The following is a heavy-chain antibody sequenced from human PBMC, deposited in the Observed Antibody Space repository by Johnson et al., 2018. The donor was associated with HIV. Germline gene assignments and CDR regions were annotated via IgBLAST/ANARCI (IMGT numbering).Heavy chain of an antibody. V-gene: IGHV3-7*01. CDR1: GFTFTSYW. D-gene: IGHD4-23*01. Sequence: VQLVESGGGLVQPGGSLRLSCAASGFTFTSYWMTWARQAPGTGLEWVANIKQDGSEEYYVDSVKGRFTISRDNAKNSLYLQMSSLRAEDTAVYYCARQFRSVGATDAFDIWGQGKMVTVSS. J-gene: IGHJ3*02. CDR2: IKQDGSEE. CDR3: ARQFRSVGATDAFDI.